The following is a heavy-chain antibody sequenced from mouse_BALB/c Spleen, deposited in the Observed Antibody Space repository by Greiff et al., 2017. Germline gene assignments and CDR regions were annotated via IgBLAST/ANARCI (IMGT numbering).Heavy chain of an antibody. Sequence: EVQLQQPGAELVMPGASVKMSCKASGFNIKDTYMHWVKQRPEQGLEWIGRIDPANGNTKYDPKFQGKATITADTSSNTAYLQLSSLTSEDTAVYYCARRGYHYAMDYWGQGTSVTVSS. J-gene: IGHJ4*01. CDR1: GFNIKDTY. D-gene: IGHD2-2*01. CDR2: IDPANGNT. V-gene: IGHV14-3*02. CDR3: ARRGYHYAMDY.